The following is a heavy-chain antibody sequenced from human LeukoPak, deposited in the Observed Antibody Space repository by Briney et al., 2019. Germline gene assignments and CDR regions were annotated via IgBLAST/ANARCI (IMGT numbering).Heavy chain of an antibody. CDR2: INHSGST. CDR1: GGSFSGYY. V-gene: IGHV4-34*01. J-gene: IGHJ4*02. CDR3: ARGRYSSGWRLDY. Sequence: PSETLSLTCAVYGGSFSGYYWSWSRQPPGKGLEWIGEINHSGSTNYNPSLKSRVTISVDTSKNQFSLKLSSVTAADTAVYYCARGRYSSGWRLDYWGQGTLVTVSS. D-gene: IGHD6-19*01.